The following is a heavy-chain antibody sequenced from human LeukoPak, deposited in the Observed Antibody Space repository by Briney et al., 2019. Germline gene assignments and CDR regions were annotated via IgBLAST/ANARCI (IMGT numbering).Heavy chain of an antibody. J-gene: IGHJ4*02. Sequence: ASVKVSCKASGGTFSSYAISWVRQAPGQGLEWMGGIIPIFGTANYAQKFQGRVTITADESTSTAYMELSSLRSEDTAVYYCTTDLAVVPAAPVFLFDYWGQGTLVTVSS. CDR1: GGTFSSYA. D-gene: IGHD2-2*01. CDR3: TTDLAVVPAAPVFLFDY. CDR2: IIPIFGTA. V-gene: IGHV1-69*01.